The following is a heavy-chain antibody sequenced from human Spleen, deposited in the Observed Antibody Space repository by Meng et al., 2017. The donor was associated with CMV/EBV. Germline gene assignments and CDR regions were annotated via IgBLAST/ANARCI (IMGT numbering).Heavy chain of an antibody. D-gene: IGHD3-9*01. CDR1: GFTFDDYA. CDR3: IRERGLTDYYRDY. CDR2: IRSNAYGGTT. Sequence: GGSLRLSCAASGFTFDDYAMHWVRQAPGKGLEWIGIIRSNAYGGTTEYGASAKGRFIISRDNSKRIAYLQMNSLQIEDTGVYYCIRERGLTDYYRDYWGQGALVTVSS. J-gene: IGHJ4*02. V-gene: IGHV3-49*04.